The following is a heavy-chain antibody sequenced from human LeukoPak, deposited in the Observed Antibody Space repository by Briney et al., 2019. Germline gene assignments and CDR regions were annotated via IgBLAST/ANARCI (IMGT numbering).Heavy chain of an antibody. D-gene: IGHD3-3*01. Sequence: GGSLTLSCVASGFTFSTYWMNWVRQAPGKGLEWVANIKQDGSEKYYVDSVKGRFTISRDNAKNSLYLQMNSLRAENTAVYYCARYGVRGGYFDYWGQGTLVTVSS. J-gene: IGHJ4*02. CDR2: IKQDGSEK. CDR3: ARYGVRGGYFDY. V-gene: IGHV3-7*03. CDR1: GFTFSTYW.